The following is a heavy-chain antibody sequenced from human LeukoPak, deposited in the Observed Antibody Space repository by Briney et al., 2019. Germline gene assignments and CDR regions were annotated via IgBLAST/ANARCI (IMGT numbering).Heavy chain of an antibody. CDR1: GFTFSSYD. Sequence: GGSLRLSCAASGFTFSSYDMSWVRQAPGKGLEWVSSISGSYGTTYYADSVKGRFTISRDNSKNTLYLQMNSLRAEDTALYYCAKGNIAELPAAPYYWGQGTLVTVSS. CDR3: AKGNIAELPAAPYY. CDR2: ISGSYGTT. D-gene: IGHD2-2*01. V-gene: IGHV3-23*01. J-gene: IGHJ4*02.